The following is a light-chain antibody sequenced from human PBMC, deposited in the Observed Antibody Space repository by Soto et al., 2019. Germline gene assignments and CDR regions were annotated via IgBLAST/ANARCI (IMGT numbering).Light chain of an antibody. CDR2: RNN. CDR3: AAWDDSLSGRV. V-gene: IGLV1-47*01. CDR1: SSNIGSNH. J-gene: IGLJ2*01. Sequence: QSALTQPPSASGTPGQRVTISCSGSSSNIGSNHVFWYQHLPGTAPKLLIYRNNQRPSGVPDRFSGSKSGTSASLAISGLRSEDEADYYCAAWDDSLSGRVFGGGTKLTVL.